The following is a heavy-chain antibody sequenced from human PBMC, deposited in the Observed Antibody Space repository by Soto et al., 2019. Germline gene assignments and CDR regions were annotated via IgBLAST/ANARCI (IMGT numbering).Heavy chain of an antibody. CDR3: AESYDFWSDRSVPFDY. V-gene: IGHV6-1*01. Sequence: PSQTLSLTCAISGDSVSSNSAAWNWIRQSPSRGLEWLGRTYYRSKWYNDYAVSVKSRITINPDTSKNQFSLQLNSVTPEDTAVYYCAESYDFWSDRSVPFDYWGQGTLVTVSS. CDR2: TYYRSKWYN. CDR1: GDSVSSNSAA. D-gene: IGHD3-3*01. J-gene: IGHJ4*02.